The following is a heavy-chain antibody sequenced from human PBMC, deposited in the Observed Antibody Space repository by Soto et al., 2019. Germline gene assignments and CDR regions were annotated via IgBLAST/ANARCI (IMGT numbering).Heavy chain of an antibody. CDR3: ARDRGDGGYYFDY. CDR1: GFTFSSYG. CDR2: IWYDGSNK. J-gene: IGHJ4*02. D-gene: IGHD3-10*01. V-gene: IGHV3-33*01. Sequence: VQLVESGGGVVQPGRSLRLSCAASGFTFSSYGMHWVRQAPGKGLEWVAVIWYDGSNKYYADSVKGRFTISRDNSKNTLYLQMNSLRAEDTAVYYCARDRGDGGYYFDYWGQGTLVTVSS.